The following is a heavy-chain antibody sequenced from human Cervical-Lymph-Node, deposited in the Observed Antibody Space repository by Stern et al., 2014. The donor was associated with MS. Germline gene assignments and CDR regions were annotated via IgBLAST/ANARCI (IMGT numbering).Heavy chain of an antibody. CDR2: IVVGSGKT. D-gene: IGHD4-17*01. CDR1: GFTFSNSG. CDR3: AAGDTVAMLGTAIDAFDI. Sequence: QLVESGPEVKKPGSSVKVSCKASGFTFSNSGVQWVRQTRGQRLEWIGWIVVGSGKTNYAQKFQERVTITRDSSTSTAYMELSSLRSEDTAVFYCAAGDTVAMLGTAIDAFDIWGQGTMVTVSS. V-gene: IGHV1-58*01. J-gene: IGHJ3*02.